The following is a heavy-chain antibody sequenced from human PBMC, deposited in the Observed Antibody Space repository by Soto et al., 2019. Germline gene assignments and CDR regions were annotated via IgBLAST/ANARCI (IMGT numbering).Heavy chain of an antibody. Sequence: SETLSLTCTVSGGSISSGGYYWSWIRQHPGKGLEWIGYIYYSGSTYYNPSLKSRVTISVDTSKNQFSLKLSSVTAADTAVYYCARDLVLRYYYYGMDVWGQGTTVTVSS. CDR1: GGSISSGGYY. D-gene: IGHD3-9*01. J-gene: IGHJ6*02. V-gene: IGHV4-31*03. CDR2: IYYSGST. CDR3: ARDLVLRYYYYGMDV.